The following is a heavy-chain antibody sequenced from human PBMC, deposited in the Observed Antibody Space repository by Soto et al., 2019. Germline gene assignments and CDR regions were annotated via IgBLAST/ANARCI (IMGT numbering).Heavy chain of an antibody. J-gene: IGHJ3*02. D-gene: IGHD6-19*01. CDR3: ARVSAVAGTGSDAFDI. V-gene: IGHV3-7*01. CDR1: GFTFSSYW. CDR2: IKQDGSEK. Sequence: PGGFLRLSCAASGFTFSSYWMSWVRQAPGKGPEWVANIKQDGSEKYYVDSVKGRFTISRDNAKNSLYLQMNSLRAEDTAVYYCARVSAVAGTGSDAFDIWGQGTMVTVSS.